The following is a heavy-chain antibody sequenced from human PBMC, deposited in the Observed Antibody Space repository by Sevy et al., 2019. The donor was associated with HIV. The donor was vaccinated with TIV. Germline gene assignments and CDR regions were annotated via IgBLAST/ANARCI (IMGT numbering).Heavy chain of an antibody. V-gene: IGHV4-59*01. D-gene: IGHD6-6*01. CDR2: IYYSGST. J-gene: IGHJ4*02. CDR1: GGSISSYY. CDR3: AREGDSCSSYFDY. Sequence: SETLSLTCTVSGGSISSYYWSWIRQPPGKGLEWIGYIYYSGSTNYDPSLKSRVTISVDTPKNQFSLKLSSVTAADTAVYYCAREGDSCSSYFDYRGQGTLVTVSS.